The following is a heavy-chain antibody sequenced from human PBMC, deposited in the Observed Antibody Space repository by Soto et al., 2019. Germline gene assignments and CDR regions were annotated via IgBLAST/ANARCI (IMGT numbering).Heavy chain of an antibody. CDR3: ARGKSWDALVPAAYNYYYYYGMDV. J-gene: IGHJ6*02. CDR2: MNPNSGNT. CDR1: GYTFTSYD. V-gene: IGHV1-8*01. Sequence: QVQLVQSGAEVKKPGASVKVSCKASGYTFTSYDINWVRQATGQGLEWMGWMNPNSGNTGYAQKIQGRVTMTRNTSISTADMELSSLRAEDTAVYYCARGKSWDALVPAAYNYYYYYGMDVWGQGTTVTVSS. D-gene: IGHD2-2*01.